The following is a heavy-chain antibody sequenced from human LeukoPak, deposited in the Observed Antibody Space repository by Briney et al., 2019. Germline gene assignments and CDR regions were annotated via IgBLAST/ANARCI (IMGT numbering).Heavy chain of an antibody. D-gene: IGHD5-18*01. CDR3: ARGMRGYSYGAY. J-gene: IGHJ4*02. Sequence: ASVKVSCKASGYTFTSYYIHWVRQAPGQGLEWMGWINPNSGGTNYAQKFQGRVTMTRDTSISTAYMELSRLRSDDTAVYYCARGMRGYSYGAYWGQGTLVTVSS. CDR1: GYTFTSYY. CDR2: INPNSGGT. V-gene: IGHV1-2*02.